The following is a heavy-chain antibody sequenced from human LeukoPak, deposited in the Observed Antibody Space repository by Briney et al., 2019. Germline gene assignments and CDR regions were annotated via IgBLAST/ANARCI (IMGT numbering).Heavy chain of an antibody. D-gene: IGHD4-17*01. V-gene: IGHV4-30-4*01. CDR2: IYYSGST. J-gene: IGHJ4*02. CDR1: GGSISSGDYY. CDR3: ASLPVTTLGSGYFDY. Sequence: SETLSLTCTVSGGSISSGDYYWSWIRQPPGKGLEWIGYIYYSGSTYYNPSLKSRVTISVDTSKNQFSLKLSSVTAADTAVYYCASLPVTTLGSGYFDYWGQGILVTVSS.